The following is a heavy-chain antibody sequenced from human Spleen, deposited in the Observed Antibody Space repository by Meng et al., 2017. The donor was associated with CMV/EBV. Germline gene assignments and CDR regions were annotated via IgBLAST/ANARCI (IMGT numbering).Heavy chain of an antibody. CDR2: IIPVLDMV. CDR3: ARGGEYSSSWYTFDY. J-gene: IGHJ4*02. CDR1: GAPFHDYN. Sequence: SGAPFHDYNINWVRQVPGQGLEWMGRIIPVLDMVNYAQKFQGRVTISADKSTSTAYMELSSLRSEDTAVYYCARGGEYSSSWYTFDYWGQGTLVTVSS. D-gene: IGHD6-13*01. V-gene: IGHV1-69*02.